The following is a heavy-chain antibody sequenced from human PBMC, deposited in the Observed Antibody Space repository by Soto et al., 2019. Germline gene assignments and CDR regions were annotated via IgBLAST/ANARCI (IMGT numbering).Heavy chain of an antibody. J-gene: IGHJ6*02. CDR2: ISGSGGST. Sequence: GGSLRLSCAASGFTFSSYAMSWVRQAPEKGLEWVSAISGSGGSTYYADSVKGRFTISRDNSKNTLYLQMNSLRAEDTAVYYCAKVSVRYYYYYYGMDVWGQGTTVTVSS. CDR3: AKVSVRYYYYYYGMDV. CDR1: GFTFSSYA. V-gene: IGHV3-23*01.